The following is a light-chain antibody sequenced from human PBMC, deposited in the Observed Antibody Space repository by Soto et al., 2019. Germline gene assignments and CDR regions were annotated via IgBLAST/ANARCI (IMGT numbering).Light chain of an antibody. CDR3: QQYNTLSGT. Sequence: DVQMTQSPSTLSASVGDRVTITCRASQTITTWLAWYQQKPGKAPKLLIYDASTLESGIPSRFSGSGFGTEFSLTISSLQPDDFASYYCQQYNTLSGTFGQGTKVAIK. V-gene: IGKV1-5*01. J-gene: IGKJ1*01. CDR2: DAS. CDR1: QTITTW.